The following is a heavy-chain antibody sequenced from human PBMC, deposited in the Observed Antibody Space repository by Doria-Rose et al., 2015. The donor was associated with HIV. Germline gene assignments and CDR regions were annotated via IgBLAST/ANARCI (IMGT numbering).Heavy chain of an antibody. J-gene: IGHJ4*02. Sequence: SGPVLVKPTETLTLTCTVSGVSLSSPGMGVSRIRQPPGKALEWLANIFSDDERPYSTSLKSRLTISRGTSKSQVVLTMTDRDPVDTATYYCARIKSSRWYHKYYLDFWGQGTLFIVSA. D-gene: IGHD6-13*01. V-gene: IGHV2-26*01. CDR3: ARIKSSRWYHKYYLDF. CDR1: GVSLSSPGMG. CDR2: IFSDDER.